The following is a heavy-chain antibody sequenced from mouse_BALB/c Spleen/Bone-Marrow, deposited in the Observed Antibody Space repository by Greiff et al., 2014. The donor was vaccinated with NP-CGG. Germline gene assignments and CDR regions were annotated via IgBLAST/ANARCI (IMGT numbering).Heavy chain of an antibody. D-gene: IGHD2-3*01. CDR1: GFAFSSYD. V-gene: IGHV5-12-1*01. J-gene: IGHJ4*01. CDR3: TRHGGYYPYYYAMDY. Sequence: DVHLVESGGGLVEPGGSLKLSCAASGFAFSSYDMSWVRQTPEKRLEWVAYISHGGGTTYYSDTVKGRFTISRDNAKNTLYLQMSSLKSEDTAIYYCTRHGGYYPYYYAMDYWGQGTSVTVSS. CDR2: ISHGGGTT.